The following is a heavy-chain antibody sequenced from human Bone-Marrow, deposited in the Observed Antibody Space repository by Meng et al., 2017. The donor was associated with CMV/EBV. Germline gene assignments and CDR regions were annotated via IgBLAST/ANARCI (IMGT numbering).Heavy chain of an antibody. D-gene: IGHD4-11*01. CDR1: GYTFTGYY. CDR2: INPNSSGT. CDR3: ARDGARTVTPNYYYYYGMDV. V-gene: IGHV1-2*02. J-gene: IGHJ6*02. Sequence: ASVKVSCKASGYTFTGYYMHWVRQAPGQGLEWMGWINPNSSGTNYAQKFQGRVTMTRDTSISTAYMELSRLRSDDTAVYYCARDGARTVTPNYYYYYGMDVWGQGTTVTVSS.